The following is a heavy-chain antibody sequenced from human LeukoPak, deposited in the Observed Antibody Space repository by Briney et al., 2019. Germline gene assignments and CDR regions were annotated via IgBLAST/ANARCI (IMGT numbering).Heavy chain of an antibody. CDR2: ISGDGGT. Sequence: PGGSLRLSCAASGFTFSNYAMSWVRQAPGKGLEWVSGISGDGGTFYPDSVKGRFTISRDNSKNTLYLQMNSLVAADTAIYYCAKEIAAIGLPAVDHWGQGTLVTVSS. J-gene: IGHJ4*02. D-gene: IGHD6-13*01. V-gene: IGHV3-23*01. CDR3: AKEIAAIGLPAVDH. CDR1: GFTFSNYA.